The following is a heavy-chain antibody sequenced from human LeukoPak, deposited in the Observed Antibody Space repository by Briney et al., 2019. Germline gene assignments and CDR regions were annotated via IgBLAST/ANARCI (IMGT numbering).Heavy chain of an antibody. CDR3: ATLDTAMGLDFDY. Sequence: ASVKVSCKASGYTFTGYYMHWVRQAPGQGLEWMGWINPNSGGTNYAQKFQGRVTMTRDTSISTAYMELSRLRSDDTAVYYGATLDTAMGLDFDYWGQGTLVTVSS. D-gene: IGHD5-18*01. J-gene: IGHJ4*02. CDR1: GYTFTGYY. V-gene: IGHV1-2*02. CDR2: INPNSGGT.